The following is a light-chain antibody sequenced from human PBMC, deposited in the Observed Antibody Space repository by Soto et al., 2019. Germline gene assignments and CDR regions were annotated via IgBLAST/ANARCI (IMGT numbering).Light chain of an antibody. CDR2: EVS. CDR1: SSDVGGYEY. Sequence: QSVLTQPASVSGSPGQSITISCTGTSSDVGGYEYVSWYQLHPGKAPKLMIYEVSNRPSGISNRFSASKSGNTASLTISGLQAEDEADYYCFSYTSSSFYVFGTGTKLTVL. V-gene: IGLV2-14*01. J-gene: IGLJ1*01. CDR3: FSYTSSSFYV.